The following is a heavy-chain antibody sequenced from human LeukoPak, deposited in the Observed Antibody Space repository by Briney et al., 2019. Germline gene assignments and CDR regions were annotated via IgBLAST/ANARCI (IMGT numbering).Heavy chain of an antibody. CDR3: AKRKSSPYDILTAIDY. CDR1: GFTFSSYG. J-gene: IGHJ4*02. V-gene: IGHV3-23*01. Sequence: GGSLRLSCAASGFTFSSYGMSWVRQAPGKGLEWVSGISGSSGGTYYADSVKGRFTISRDNSKNTLYLQMNSLRAEDTAVYYCAKRKSSPYDILTAIDYWGQGTLVTVSS. CDR2: ISGSSGGT. D-gene: IGHD3-9*01.